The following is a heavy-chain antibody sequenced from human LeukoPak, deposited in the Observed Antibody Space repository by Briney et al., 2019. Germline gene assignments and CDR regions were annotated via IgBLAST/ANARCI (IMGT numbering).Heavy chain of an antibody. CDR3: ARAAGRYYDFWSGYPPSYGMDV. CDR1: GGSISSYY. V-gene: IGHV4-59*01. Sequence: SETLSLTCTVSGGSISSYYWSWIRQPAGKGLEWIGYIYYSGSTNYNPSLKSRVTISVDTSKNQFSLKLSSVTAADTAVYYCARAAGRYYDFWSGYPPSYGMDVWGQGTTVTVSS. D-gene: IGHD3-3*01. J-gene: IGHJ6*02. CDR2: IYYSGST.